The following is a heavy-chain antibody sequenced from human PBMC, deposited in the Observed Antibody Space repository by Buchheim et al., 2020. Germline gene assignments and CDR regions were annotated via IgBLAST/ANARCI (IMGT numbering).Heavy chain of an antibody. CDR2: IKQDGSEK. CDR3: ARDWVRATMVQGVMAYYYYGMDV. V-gene: IGHV3-7*01. CDR1: GFTFSSYW. D-gene: IGHD3-10*01. Sequence: EVQLVESGGGLVQPGGSLRLSCAASGFTFSSYWMSWVRQAPGKGLEWMANIKQDGSEKYYVDSVKGRFTISRDNAKNSLYLQMNSLRAEDTAVYYCARDWVRATMVQGVMAYYYYGMDVWGQGTT. J-gene: IGHJ6*02.